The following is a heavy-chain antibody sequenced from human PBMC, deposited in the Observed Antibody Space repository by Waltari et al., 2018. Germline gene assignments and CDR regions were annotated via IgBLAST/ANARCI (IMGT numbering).Heavy chain of an antibody. D-gene: IGHD4-4*01. CDR1: GFTFSSYS. Sequence: EVQLVESGGGLVQPGGSLRLSCAASGFTFSSYSLNWVRQAPGKGLEWVSYISSSSSTIYYADSVKGRFTISRDNANNSLYLQMNSLRDEDTAEYYCARDFEPEVPYDYSNYDRFWDDYYYYYYMDVWGKGTTVTVSS. CDR3: ARDFEPEVPYDYSNYDRFWDDYYYYYYMDV. CDR2: ISSSSSTI. V-gene: IGHV3-48*02. J-gene: IGHJ6*03.